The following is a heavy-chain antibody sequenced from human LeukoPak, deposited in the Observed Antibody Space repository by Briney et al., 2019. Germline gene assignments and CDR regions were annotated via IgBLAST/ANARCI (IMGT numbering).Heavy chain of an antibody. CDR1: GFTFSDYY. V-gene: IGHV3-11*06. CDR2: ISSSSSYT. J-gene: IGHJ4*02. CDR3: ARWGAYDSSGYYYVTGYYFDY. D-gene: IGHD3-22*01. Sequence: KPGGSLRLSCAASGFTFSDYYMSWIRKAPGKGLEWVSYISSSSSYTNYADSVKGRFTISRDNAKNSLYLQMNSLRAEDTAVYYCARWGAYDSSGYYYVTGYYFDYWGQGTLVTVSS.